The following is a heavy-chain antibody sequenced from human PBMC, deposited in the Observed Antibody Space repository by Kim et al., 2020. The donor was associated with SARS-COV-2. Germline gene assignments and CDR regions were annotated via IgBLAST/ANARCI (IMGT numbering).Heavy chain of an antibody. V-gene: IGHV4-34*01. Sequence: KSRVTISVDTSKNQFSLKLSSVTAADTAVYYCARVRETMVRGAPYNWFDPWGQGTLVTVSS. CDR3: ARVRETMVRGAPYNWFDP. J-gene: IGHJ5*02. D-gene: IGHD3-10*01.